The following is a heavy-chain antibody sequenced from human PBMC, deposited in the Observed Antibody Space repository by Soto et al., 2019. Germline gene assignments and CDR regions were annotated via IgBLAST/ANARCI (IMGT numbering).Heavy chain of an antibody. CDR3: AREPYYDFWSGYYSYMDV. CDR1: GYTFTSYG. Sequence: QVQLVQSGAEVKKPGASVKVSCKASGYTFTSYGISWVRQAPGQGLEWMGWISAYNGNTNYAQKRQGRVTMTTDTSTSTAYMELRSLRSDDTAVYYCAREPYYDFWSGYYSYMDVWGKGTTVTVSS. D-gene: IGHD3-3*01. V-gene: IGHV1-18*01. J-gene: IGHJ6*03. CDR2: ISAYNGNT.